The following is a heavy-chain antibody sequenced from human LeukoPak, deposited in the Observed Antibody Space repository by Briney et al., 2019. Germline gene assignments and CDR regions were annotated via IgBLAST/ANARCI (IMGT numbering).Heavy chain of an antibody. Sequence: PSETLSLTCTVSGGSISSYYWSWIRQPAGKGLEWIGRIYTSGSTNYNPSLKSRVTMSVDTSKNQFSLKLSSVTAADTAVYYCAREGIYCSGGSCYASGEYFQHWGQGTLVTVSS. J-gene: IGHJ1*01. V-gene: IGHV4-4*07. D-gene: IGHD2-15*01. CDR2: IYTSGST. CDR3: AREGIYCSGGSCYASGEYFQH. CDR1: GGSISSYY.